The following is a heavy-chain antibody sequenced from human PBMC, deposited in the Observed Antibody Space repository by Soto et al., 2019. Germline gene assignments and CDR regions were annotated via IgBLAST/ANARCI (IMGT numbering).Heavy chain of an antibody. CDR3: ARDGSSTANWIDP. V-gene: IGHV4-31*03. D-gene: IGHD2-2*01. CDR2: IYHTGPT. Sequence: SATLSLTCTVSGDPMNIGGYYWTWIRHFPGKGLEWIGYIYHTGPTYYNPSLKSRVSMSVDMSKNQFSLTLTSVTAADTAIYYCARDGSSTANWIDPWGPGTLVTVSS. CDR1: GDPMNIGGYY. J-gene: IGHJ5*02.